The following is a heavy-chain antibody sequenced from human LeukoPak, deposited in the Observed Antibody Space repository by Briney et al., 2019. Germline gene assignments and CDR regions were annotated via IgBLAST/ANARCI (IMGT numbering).Heavy chain of an antibody. J-gene: IGHJ4*02. CDR3: TRGAGWLIDY. V-gene: IGHV4-59*01. CDR1: DDSISDYY. D-gene: IGHD3-16*01. CDR2: FHNSGTS. Sequence: SETLSLTCTVSDDSISDYYRGWIRQPPGKGLEWIGYFHNSGTSTYNPSLKSRVTISADTSKNQFSLKLNSLTTTDTAVYYCTRGAGWLIDYWGQGILVTVSS.